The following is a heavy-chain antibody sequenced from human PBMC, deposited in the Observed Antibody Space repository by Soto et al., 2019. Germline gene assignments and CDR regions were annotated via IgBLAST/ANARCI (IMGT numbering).Heavy chain of an antibody. CDR1: GYTFNTYF. CDR3: TRDERQSCGRIGCYHYDY. D-gene: IGHD2-15*01. CDR2: TNAYSGES. J-gene: IGHJ4*02. Sequence: VQLVQSGSEMREPGASVRISCKASGYTFNTYFISGISWVRQAPGQGLEWVGWTNAYSGESNNPEKFQGRITLTADKSTNTVYLQLSRLGPDDSAVYFCTRDERQSCGRIGCYHYDYWGPGTLVTVSS. V-gene: IGHV1-18*04.